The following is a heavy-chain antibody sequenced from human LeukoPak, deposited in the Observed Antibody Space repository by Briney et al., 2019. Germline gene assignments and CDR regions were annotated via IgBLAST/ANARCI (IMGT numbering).Heavy chain of an antibody. V-gene: IGHV1-24*01. Sequence: GASVKVSCKASGYTFTSYDINWVRQAPGKGLEWMGGFDPEDGETIYAQKFQGRVTMTEDTSTDTAYMELSSLRSEDTAVYYCANSGLVDAFDIWGQGTMVTVSS. CDR2: FDPEDGET. CDR1: GYTFTSYD. J-gene: IGHJ3*02. CDR3: ANSGLVDAFDI. D-gene: IGHD3/OR15-3a*01.